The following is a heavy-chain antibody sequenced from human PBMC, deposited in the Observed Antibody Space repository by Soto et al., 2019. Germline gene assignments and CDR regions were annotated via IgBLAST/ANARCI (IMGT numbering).Heavy chain of an antibody. CDR3: ARVNLDYVTGMDV. Sequence: QVQLQESGPGLVEPSHTLSLTCTVSGGPITNYWSWIRQHPGKGLEWIGYIYGSGSTYYNPSLKSLLIMSLDTSKNQLSPKLPSVTAADTAVYYCARVNLDYVTGMDVWGPGTTVTVSS. CDR1: GGPITNY. V-gene: IGHV4-31*01. D-gene: IGHD4-17*01. CDR2: IYGSGST. J-gene: IGHJ6*02.